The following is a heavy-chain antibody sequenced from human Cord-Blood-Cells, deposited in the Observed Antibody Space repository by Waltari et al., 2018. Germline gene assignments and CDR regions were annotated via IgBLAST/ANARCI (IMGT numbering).Heavy chain of an antibody. D-gene: IGHD2-8*01. CDR3: ARSFSYCTNGVCYTFDY. CDR1: GYTFTSYD. J-gene: IGHJ4*02. Sequence: QVQLVQSGAEVKKPGASVKVSCKASGYTFTSYDINWVRQATGQGLEWMGWMNPNSGNTSYAQKFQGRVTITRNTSISTAYMELSSLRSEDTAVYYCARSFSYCTNGVCYTFDYWGQGTLVTVSS. V-gene: IGHV1-8*03. CDR2: MNPNSGNT.